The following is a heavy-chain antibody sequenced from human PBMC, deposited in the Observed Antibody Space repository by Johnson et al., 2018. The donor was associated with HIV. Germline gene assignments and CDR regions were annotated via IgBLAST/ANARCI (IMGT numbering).Heavy chain of an antibody. CDR1: GFPFITYG. D-gene: IGHD3-10*01. Sequence: QVQLVESGGGVVQPGGSLSLSCAAPGFPFITYGMPWVRQAPGKGLEWGAVIWYDGSNKSYAAPVKARFTIPRDNAKNSLYLQMNSLRVEDTALYYCARPVSIGWELEDDAFDIWGQGTMVTVSS. CDR2: IWYDGSNK. J-gene: IGHJ3*02. CDR3: ARPVSIGWELEDDAFDI. V-gene: IGHV3-33*01.